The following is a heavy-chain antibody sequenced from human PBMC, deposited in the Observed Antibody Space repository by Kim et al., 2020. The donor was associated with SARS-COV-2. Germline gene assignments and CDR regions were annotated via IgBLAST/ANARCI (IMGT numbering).Heavy chain of an antibody. Sequence: GGSLRLSCAASGFTFSSYGMHWVRQAPGKGLEWVAVIWYDGSNKYYADSVKGRFTISRDNSKNTLYLQMNSLRAEDTAVYYCARDRATGTIRSLSYWGQGTLVTVSS. J-gene: IGHJ4*02. V-gene: IGHV3-33*01. CDR1: GFTFSSYG. CDR2: IWYDGSNK. CDR3: ARDRATGTIRSLSY. D-gene: IGHD1-1*01.